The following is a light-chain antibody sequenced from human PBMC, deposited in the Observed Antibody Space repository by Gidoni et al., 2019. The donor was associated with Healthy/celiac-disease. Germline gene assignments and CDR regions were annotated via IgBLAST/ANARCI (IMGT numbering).Light chain of an antibody. CDR1: QSVSSSY. CDR2: GAS. J-gene: IGKJ4*01. V-gene: IGKV3-20*01. Sequence: EIVLTQSPGTLSLSPGERATLSCRASQSVSSSYLAWYQQKPGQAPRILIYGASSRATGIPDRFSGSWSGKEFNLTISRLEPEGFAVYYCQQYGSSPPLTFGGGTKVEIK. CDR3: QQYGSSPPLT.